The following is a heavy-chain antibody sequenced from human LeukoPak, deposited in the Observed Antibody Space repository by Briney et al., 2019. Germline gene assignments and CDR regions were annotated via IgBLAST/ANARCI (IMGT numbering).Heavy chain of an antibody. J-gene: IGHJ4*02. V-gene: IGHV3-23*01. CDR2: ISGSGGST. D-gene: IGHD3-10*01. Sequence: GGSLRPSCAASGFTFSSYAMSWVRQAPGKGLEWVSAISGSGGSTYYADSVKGRFTISRDNSKNTLYLHMNSLRAEDTAVYYCAKEVGYYYGSGSYIDYWGQGTLVTVSS. CDR3: AKEVGYYYGSGSYIDY. CDR1: GFTFSSYA.